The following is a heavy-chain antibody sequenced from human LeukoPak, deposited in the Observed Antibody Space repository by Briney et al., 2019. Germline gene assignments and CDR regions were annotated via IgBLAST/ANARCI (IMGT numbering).Heavy chain of an antibody. D-gene: IGHD5-24*01. CDR1: GGSISSSSYS. CDR2: IYYSGST. CDR3: ARDLGDGYNYGY. Sequence: SETLSLTCTVSGGSISSSSYSWGWIRQPPGKGLEWIGSIYYSGSTYYNPSLKSRVTISVDTSKNQFSLKLSSVTAADTAVYYCARDLGDGYNYGYWGQGTLVTVSS. J-gene: IGHJ4*02. V-gene: IGHV4-39*07.